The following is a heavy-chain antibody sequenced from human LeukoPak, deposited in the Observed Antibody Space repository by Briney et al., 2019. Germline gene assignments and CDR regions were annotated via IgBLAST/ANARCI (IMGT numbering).Heavy chain of an antibody. Sequence: HGESLKISCKISGYKLTNNWIGWVRQVPGKGLEWMGLIYPGYSDAKYSPSFQGQVTLSVDASISTAYLQLSGLRASDTAIYYCVRSALASSLDHWGQGTLVTVSS. J-gene: IGHJ5*02. CDR1: GYKLTNNW. V-gene: IGHV5-51*01. D-gene: IGHD6-13*01. CDR3: VRSALASSLDH. CDR2: IYPGYSDA.